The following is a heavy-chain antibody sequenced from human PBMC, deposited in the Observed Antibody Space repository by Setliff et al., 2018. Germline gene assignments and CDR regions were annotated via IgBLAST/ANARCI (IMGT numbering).Heavy chain of an antibody. V-gene: IGHV1-69*05. CDR1: GGTFNNYA. CDR2: IIPIFGTT. J-gene: IGHJ3*01. CDR3: ARFGGSCSSSSCYASDL. Sequence: SVKVSCKASGGTFNNYAISWVRQAPGQGLKWMGGIIPIFGTTKYAQKFQGRVTMTTDTSTGTGYMELRSLRSDDTAVYFCARFGGSCSSSSCYASDLWGQGTMVTVSS. D-gene: IGHD2-2*01.